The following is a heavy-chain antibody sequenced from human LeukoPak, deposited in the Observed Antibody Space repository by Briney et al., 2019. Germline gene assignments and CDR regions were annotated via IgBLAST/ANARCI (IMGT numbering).Heavy chain of an antibody. Sequence: PSETLSLTCTVSGGSISSGSYYWSWIRQPPGKGLEWIGSIYYSGSTYYNPSLKSRVTISVDTSKNQFSLKLSSVTAADTAVYYCARQVSTWFDPWGQGTLVTVSS. CDR2: IYYSGST. CDR1: GGSISSGSYY. V-gene: IGHV4-39*01. CDR3: ARQVSTWFDP. D-gene: IGHD5/OR15-5a*01. J-gene: IGHJ5*02.